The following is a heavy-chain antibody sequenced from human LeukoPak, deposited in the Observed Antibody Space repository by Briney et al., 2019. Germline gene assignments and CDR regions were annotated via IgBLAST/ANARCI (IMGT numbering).Heavy chain of an antibody. CDR1: GFTVSSNY. CDR2: VSGSGGST. Sequence: GGSLRLSCAASGFTVSSNYMSWVRQAPGKGLEWVSVVSGSGGSTYYADSVKGRFTMSRDNSKNTVHLQMNSLRAEDTAVYYCAKGGTSSCYAQGDYWGQGTLVTVSS. V-gene: IGHV3-23*01. J-gene: IGHJ4*02. CDR3: AKGGTSSCYAQGDY. D-gene: IGHD2-2*01.